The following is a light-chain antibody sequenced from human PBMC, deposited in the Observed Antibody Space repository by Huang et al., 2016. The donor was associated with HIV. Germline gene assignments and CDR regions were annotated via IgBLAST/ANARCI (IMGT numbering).Light chain of an antibody. V-gene: IGKV1-33*01. CDR1: QDISNY. Sequence: DSQMTQSPSSLSASVGDRVTITCQASQDISNYLNWYQQKPGKAPKLLIYDASNLETGVPSRCSGSGSGTDFTFTISSLQPEDIATYYCQHYDNLPGSLTFGGGTKVEI. CDR3: QHYDNLPGSLT. J-gene: IGKJ4*01. CDR2: DAS.